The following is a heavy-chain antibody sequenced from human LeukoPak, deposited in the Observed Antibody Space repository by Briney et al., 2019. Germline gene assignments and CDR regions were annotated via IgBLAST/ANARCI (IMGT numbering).Heavy chain of an antibody. CDR1: GFTFSSYA. D-gene: IGHD4-23*01. CDR3: ARDARDGYGGNPFDY. CDR2: ISGSGGGT. J-gene: IGHJ4*02. V-gene: IGHV3-23*01. Sequence: GALRLSCAASGFTFSSYAMSWVRQAPGKGLEWVSSISGSGGGTFYADSVKGRFTISRDNSKKTVYLQMQSLRVEDTAVYYCARDARDGYGGNPFDYWGQGTLVTVSS.